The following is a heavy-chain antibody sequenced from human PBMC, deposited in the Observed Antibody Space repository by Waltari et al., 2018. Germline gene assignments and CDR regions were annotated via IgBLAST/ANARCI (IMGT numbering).Heavy chain of an antibody. J-gene: IGHJ3*02. CDR1: GFTFSSYA. CDR2: ISGSGGST. D-gene: IGHD3-22*01. V-gene: IGHV3-23*01. CDR3: AKDLEVTMIVVVTTLWAFDI. Sequence: RLSCAASGFTFSSYAMSWVRQAPGKGLEWVSAISGSGGSTYYADSVKGRFTISRDNSKNTLYLQMNSLRAEDTAVYYCAKDLEVTMIVVVTTLWAFDIWGQGTMVTVSS.